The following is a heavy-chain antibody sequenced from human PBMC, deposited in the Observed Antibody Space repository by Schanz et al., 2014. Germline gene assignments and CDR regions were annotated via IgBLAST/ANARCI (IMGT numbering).Heavy chain of an antibody. D-gene: IGHD1-26*01. V-gene: IGHV1-18*01. CDR2: ISGSNGNT. CDR1: RYTFNTYG. J-gene: IGHJ3*02. CDR3: ARGTMPGAFDI. Sequence: QGQLVQSGPEVKEPGASVKVSCEASRYTFNTYGLNWVRQAPGQGLEWLGWISGSNGNTNYTQKFQGRVTMTIDPYTSTAYMELRSLRSDDTAVFYCARGTMPGAFDIWGQGTMVTVSS.